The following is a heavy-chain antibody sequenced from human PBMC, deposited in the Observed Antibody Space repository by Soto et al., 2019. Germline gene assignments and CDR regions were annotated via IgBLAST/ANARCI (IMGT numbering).Heavy chain of an antibody. D-gene: IGHD2-21*02. CDR1: GFSFTNFA. V-gene: IGHV3-23*01. CDR3: AKDDFTDRGDDYFDY. CDR2: IGASGDIT. Sequence: GGSLRLSCAASGFSFTNFAMSWVRQAPGKGLEWVAGIGASGDITWYADSVKGRLSISRDNSKNTLYLQLNSLRFEDTAVYYCAKDDFTDRGDDYFDYWGPGTLVTVSS. J-gene: IGHJ4*02.